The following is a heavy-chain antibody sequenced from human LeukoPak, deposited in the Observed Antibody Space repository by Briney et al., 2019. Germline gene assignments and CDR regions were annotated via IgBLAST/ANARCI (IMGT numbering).Heavy chain of an antibody. V-gene: IGHV1-18*01. CDR3: AREGQWFGSYYYYYGMDV. J-gene: IGHJ6*02. CDR2: ISAYNGNT. CDR1: GYTFTSYG. Sequence: RASVKVSCTASGYTFTSYGISWVRQAPGQGLEWMGWISAYNGNTNYAQKLQGRVTMTTDTSTSTAYMELRSLRSDDTAVYYCAREGQWFGSYYYYYGMDVWGQGTTVTVSS. D-gene: IGHD3-10*01.